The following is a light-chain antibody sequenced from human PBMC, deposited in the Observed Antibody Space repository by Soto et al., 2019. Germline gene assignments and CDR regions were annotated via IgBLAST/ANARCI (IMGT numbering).Light chain of an antibody. CDR1: SSDVGAYNY. Sequence: QSALTQPASVSGSPGQSITISCTGTSSDVGAYNYVSWYQQHPGKAPKLMIYDVSDRPSGVSNRFSGSKSGNTASLTISGLQAEDEADYSCSSYTASSTVVFGGGTKLTVL. V-gene: IGLV2-14*03. J-gene: IGLJ2*01. CDR3: SSYTASSTVV. CDR2: DVS.